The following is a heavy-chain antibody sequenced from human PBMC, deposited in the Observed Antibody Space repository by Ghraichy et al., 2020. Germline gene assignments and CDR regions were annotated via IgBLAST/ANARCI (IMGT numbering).Heavy chain of an antibody. Sequence: SETLSLTCTVSGGSISSGSYYWSWIRQPAGKGLEWIGRIYTSGSTNYNPSLKSRVTISVDTSKNQFSLKLSSVTAADTAVYYCASSSGWWEMLVYWGQGTLVTVSS. CDR3: ASSSGWWEMLVY. D-gene: IGHD6-19*01. CDR2: IYTSGST. CDR1: GGSISSGSYY. J-gene: IGHJ4*02. V-gene: IGHV4-61*02.